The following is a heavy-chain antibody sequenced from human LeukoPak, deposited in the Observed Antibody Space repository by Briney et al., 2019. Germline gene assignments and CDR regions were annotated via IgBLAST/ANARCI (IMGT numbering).Heavy chain of an antibody. CDR1: GYTFTNYI. CDR2: INAVNGNT. Sequence: ASVKVSCKASGYTFTNYIIHWVRQAPGQGLEWMGWINAVNGNTEYSQKFQGRVTNTRDTSASTAYMDLSSLRSGDTAVYYCARVVTRLREGDYYYDLDVWGQGTTVTVFS. CDR3: ARVVTRLREGDYYYDLDV. V-gene: IGHV1-3*01. D-gene: IGHD3-16*01. J-gene: IGHJ6*02.